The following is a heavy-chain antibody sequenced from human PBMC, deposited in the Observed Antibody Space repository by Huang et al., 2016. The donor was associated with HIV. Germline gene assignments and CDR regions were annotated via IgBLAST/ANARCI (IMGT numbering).Heavy chain of an antibody. D-gene: IGHD4-17*01. Sequence: SGASVTVSCKASGYTFTNYDINWVRQAPGRGLDGMGWMNPNTSNTGFAQSFQGRVTMTRKTSITTAYMELTRLTSEDTAVYYCARSAYGDLDYWGLGTLVIVSS. CDR1: GYTFTNYD. CDR3: ARSAYGDLDY. J-gene: IGHJ4*02. V-gene: IGHV1-8*02. CDR2: MNPNTSNT.